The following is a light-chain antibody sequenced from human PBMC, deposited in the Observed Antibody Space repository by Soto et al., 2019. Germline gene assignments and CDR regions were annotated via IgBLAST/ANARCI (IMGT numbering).Light chain of an antibody. CDR3: HQYGRSPLT. V-gene: IGKV3-20*01. CDR1: ETVSSYY. Sequence: EIVLTQSPGTLSLSPGERATLSCRTSETVSSYYLAWYQQKPGQAPRLLIYGASNRATGIPDAFSGSGSGTDFTLTISRLEPEDFAVYYWHQYGRSPLTFLQGTKVES. CDR2: GAS. J-gene: IGKJ1*01.